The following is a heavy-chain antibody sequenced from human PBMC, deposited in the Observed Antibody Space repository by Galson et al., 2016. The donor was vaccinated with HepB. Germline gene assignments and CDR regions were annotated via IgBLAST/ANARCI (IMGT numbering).Heavy chain of an antibody. CDR1: AFSLRTYG. CDR3: AREDFHVGYYYGMDV. CDR2: ISSGGSYI. J-gene: IGHJ6*02. V-gene: IGHV3-21*01. Sequence: SLRLSCAGSAFSLRTYGMNWVRQAQGKGLEWVSYISSGGSYISYADSVKGRFTISRDNAKNSLHLQMNSLRAEDTAVYSCAREDFHVGYYYGMDVWGQGTTVTVSS. D-gene: IGHD2/OR15-2a*01.